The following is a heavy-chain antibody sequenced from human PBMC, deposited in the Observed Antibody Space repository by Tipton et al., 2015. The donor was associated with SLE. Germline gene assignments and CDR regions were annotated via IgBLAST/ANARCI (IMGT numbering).Heavy chain of an antibody. V-gene: IGHV3-30-3*01. CDR2: ISYDGSNK. Sequence: SLRLSCAASGFTFSSYAMHWVRQAPGKGLEWVAVISYDGSNKYYADSVKGRFTISRDNSKNTLYLQMNSLRAEDTAVYYCARSVVAVSYYYYGMDVWGQGTTVTVSS. J-gene: IGHJ6*02. CDR3: ARSVVAVSYYYYGMDV. CDR1: GFTFSSYA. D-gene: IGHD2-2*01.